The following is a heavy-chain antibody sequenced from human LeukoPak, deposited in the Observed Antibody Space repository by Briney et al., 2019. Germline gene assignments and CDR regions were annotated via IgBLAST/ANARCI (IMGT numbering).Heavy chain of an antibody. V-gene: IGHV4-59*08. J-gene: IGHJ6*02. D-gene: IGHD3-10*01. CDR1: GGSISSYY. CDR3: ARRGSYYYGSGSYRGMDV. CDR2: IYYSGST. Sequence: PSETLSLTCTVSGGSISSYYWSWIRQPPGKGLEWVGYIYYSGSTNYNPSLKSRVTISVDTSKNQFSLKLSSVTAADTAVYYCARRGSYYYGSGSYRGMDVWGQGTTVTVSS.